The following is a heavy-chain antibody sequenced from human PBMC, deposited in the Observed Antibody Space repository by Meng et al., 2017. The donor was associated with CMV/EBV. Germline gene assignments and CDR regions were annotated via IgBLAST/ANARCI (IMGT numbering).Heavy chain of an antibody. V-gene: IGHV3-11*01. J-gene: IGHJ6*02. Sequence: GESLKISCAASGFTFSDYYMSWLRQAPGRGLEWVSYISNSGNTIYYADSVKGRFTISRDNAKNSLYLQMNSLRAEDAAVYYCARDQKGLRLKWAYYYGMDVWGQGTTVTVSS. CDR1: GFTFSDYY. CDR2: ISNSGNTI. D-gene: IGHD3-16*01. CDR3: ARDQKGLRLKWAYYYGMDV.